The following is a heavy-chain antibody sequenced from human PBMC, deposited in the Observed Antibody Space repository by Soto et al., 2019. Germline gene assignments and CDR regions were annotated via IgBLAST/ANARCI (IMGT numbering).Heavy chain of an antibody. Sequence: PXESLKVSWQCSGHNFDNYWIGLVLQMPGKGLEWMGMIFPGDSDTKNSPSLQGQITMSVDKSDSSAYLQWRSLRASDTAMYYCEAAYTTGPDAFDIWGQGTMVTVSS. CDR2: IFPGDSDT. CDR3: EAAYTTGPDAFDI. J-gene: IGHJ3*02. CDR1: GHNFDNYW. D-gene: IGHD1-1*01. V-gene: IGHV5-51*01.